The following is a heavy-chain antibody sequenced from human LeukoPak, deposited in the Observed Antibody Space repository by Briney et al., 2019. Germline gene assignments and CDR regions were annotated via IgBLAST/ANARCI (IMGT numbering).Heavy chain of an antibody. CDR3: ASGRGDGYDFDY. J-gene: IGHJ4*02. CDR1: GGSISSGSYH. D-gene: IGHD5-24*01. V-gene: IGHV4-61*02. Sequence: SETLSLTCTVSGGSISSGSYHCSWIRQPAGKGLEWIGRIYTSGSTNYNPFLKSRVTISVDTSKNQFSLKLSSVTAADTAVYYCASGRGDGYDFDYWGQGTLLTVSS. CDR2: IYTSGST.